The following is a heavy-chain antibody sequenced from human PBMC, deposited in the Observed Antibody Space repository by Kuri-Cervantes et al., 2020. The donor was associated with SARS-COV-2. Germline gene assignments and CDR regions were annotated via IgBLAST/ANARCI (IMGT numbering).Heavy chain of an antibody. J-gene: IGHJ4*02. V-gene: IGHV3-23*01. CDR2: ISSSGGST. Sequence: GESLKISCAASGFTFSNYAMNWVRQAPGKGLQWVSAISSSGGSTFYTDSVKGRFTISRDNSKNTLYLQMNSLRAEDTAVYYCARDKGVAVAATGWYYFDYWGQGTLVTVSS. CDR1: GFTFSNYA. CDR3: ARDKGVAVAATGWYYFDY. D-gene: IGHD6-19*01.